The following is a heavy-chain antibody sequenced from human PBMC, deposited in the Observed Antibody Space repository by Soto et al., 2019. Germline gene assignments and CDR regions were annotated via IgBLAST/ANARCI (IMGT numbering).Heavy chain of an antibody. CDR2: ISAYNGNT. D-gene: IGHD6-13*01. CDR3: ARGDTTAAAGRNSWFDP. Sequence: ASVTVSCKASGYPFTSYGISWVRQAPGQGLEWMGWISAYNGNTHYAQKLQGRATMTTDTSTSTAYMELRSLRSDDTAVYYCARGDTTAAAGRNSWFDPWGQGTLVTVSS. CDR1: GYPFTSYG. V-gene: IGHV1-18*04. J-gene: IGHJ5*02.